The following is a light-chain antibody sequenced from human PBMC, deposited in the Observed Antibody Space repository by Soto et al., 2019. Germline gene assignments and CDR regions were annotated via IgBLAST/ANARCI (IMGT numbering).Light chain of an antibody. CDR2: LNSDGSH. J-gene: IGLJ2*01. CDR3: QTWGTGIVV. Sequence: QLVLTQSPSASASLGASVKITCTLSSAHSSYAVAWHQQQPEKGPRYLMKLNSDGSHSKGDGIPDRFSGSSSGAERYLTISSLQSEDEADYYCQTWGTGIVVFGGGTQLTVL. V-gene: IGLV4-69*01. CDR1: SAHSSYA.